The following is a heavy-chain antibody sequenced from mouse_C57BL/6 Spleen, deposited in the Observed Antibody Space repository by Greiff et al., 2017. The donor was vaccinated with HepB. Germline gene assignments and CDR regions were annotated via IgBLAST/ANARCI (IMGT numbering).Heavy chain of an antibody. J-gene: IGHJ3*01. V-gene: IGHV1-18*01. Sequence: VQLQQSGPELVKPGAPVKIPCKASGYTFTDYNMDWVKQSHGKSLEWIGDINPNNGGTIYNQKFKGKATLTVDKSSSTAYMELRSLTSEDTAVYYCARTTLPGAWFAYWGQGTLVTVSA. CDR3: ARTTLPGAWFAY. CDR2: INPNNGGT. CDR1: GYTFTDYN. D-gene: IGHD1-1*01.